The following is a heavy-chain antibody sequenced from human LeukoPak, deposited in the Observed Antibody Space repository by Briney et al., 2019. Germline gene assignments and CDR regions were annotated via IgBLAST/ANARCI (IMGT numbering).Heavy chain of an antibody. D-gene: IGHD3-10*01. CDR2: ISDSGGST. J-gene: IGHJ4*02. CDR3: AKSLSGGGYYFEY. V-gene: IGHV3-23*01. Sequence: GGSLRLSCAASGFTFSNYAMPWVRQAPGKGLEWASGISDSGGSTYYADSVKGRFTISRDNSKNTLYPQMNSLRAEDTAVYYCAKSLSGGGYYFEYWGQGTLVTVSS. CDR1: GFTFSNYA.